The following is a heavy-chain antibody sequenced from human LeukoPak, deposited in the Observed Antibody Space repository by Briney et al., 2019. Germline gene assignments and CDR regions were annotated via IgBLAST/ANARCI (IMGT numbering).Heavy chain of an antibody. CDR3: AGGLLSGTFDY. Sequence: GGSLRLSCAASGFTFDDYAMHWVRQAPGKGLEWVSGISWNSGSIGYADSVKGRFTISRDNAKNSLYLQMNSLRAEDTALYYCAGGLLSGTFDYWGQGTLVTVSS. D-gene: IGHD3-10*01. V-gene: IGHV3-9*01. J-gene: IGHJ4*02. CDR2: ISWNSGSI. CDR1: GFTFDDYA.